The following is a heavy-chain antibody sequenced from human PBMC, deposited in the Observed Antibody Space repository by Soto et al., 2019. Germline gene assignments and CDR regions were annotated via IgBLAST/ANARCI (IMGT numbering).Heavy chain of an antibody. Sequence: QVQMVQSGAEVKKPGSSVKVSCKASGGTFSSSTISWVRQAPGQGLAWMGRIIPIHGIANYAQKFQGRVTTTADKSTSTVYRELSSLRSEDTAVYYCAIDASAYELPSYWGQGTLVTVSS. V-gene: IGHV1-69*08. J-gene: IGHJ4*02. CDR3: AIDASAYELPSY. CDR1: GGTFSSST. D-gene: IGHD5-12*01. CDR2: IIPIHGIA.